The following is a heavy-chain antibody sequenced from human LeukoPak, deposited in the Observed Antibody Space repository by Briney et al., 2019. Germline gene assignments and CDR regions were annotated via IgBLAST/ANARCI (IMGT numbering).Heavy chain of an antibody. D-gene: IGHD2-15*01. J-gene: IGHJ3*02. V-gene: IGHV5-51*01. CDR1: GYSFTSYW. CDR2: IYPGDSDT. Sequence: GWSLKISCKGSGYSFTSYWIGWVRQMPGKGLEWMGIIYPGDSDTRYSPSFQGQVTISADTSISHAYLQWSSLKASDTAMYYCARDLGYCSGGSCQIDAFDIGGQGTMVTVSS. CDR3: ARDLGYCSGGSCQIDAFDI.